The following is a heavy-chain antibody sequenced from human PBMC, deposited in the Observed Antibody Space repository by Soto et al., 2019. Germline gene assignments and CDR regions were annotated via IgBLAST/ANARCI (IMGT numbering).Heavy chain of an antibody. V-gene: IGHV3-11*01. CDR3: ARQIAVAGTTSGHYYYGMDV. CDR2: ISSSGSTI. D-gene: IGHD6-19*01. Sequence: PGGSLRLSCAASGFTFSDYYMSWNRQAPGKGLEWVSYISSSGSTIYYADSVKGRFTISRDNAKNSLYLQMNSLRAEDTAVYYCARQIAVAGTTSGHYYYGMDVWGQGTTVTVYS. CDR1: GFTFSDYY. J-gene: IGHJ6*02.